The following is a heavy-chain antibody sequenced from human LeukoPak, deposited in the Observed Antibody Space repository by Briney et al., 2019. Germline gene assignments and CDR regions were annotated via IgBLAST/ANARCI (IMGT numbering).Heavy chain of an antibody. D-gene: IGHD3-22*01. V-gene: IGHV4-31*03. CDR1: GGSISSGGYY. CDR2: IYYSGST. Sequence: SQTLSLTCTVSGGSISSGGYYWSRIRQHPGKGLEWIGYIYYSGSTYYNPSLKSRVTISVDRSKNQFSLKLSSVTAADTAVYYCGRGRDRGLFDPWGQGTLVTVSS. CDR3: GRGRDRGLFDP. J-gene: IGHJ5*02.